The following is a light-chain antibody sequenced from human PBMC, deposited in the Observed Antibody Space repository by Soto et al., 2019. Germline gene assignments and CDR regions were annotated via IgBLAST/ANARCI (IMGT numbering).Light chain of an antibody. J-gene: IGKJ1*01. Sequence: DIQMTQSPSTLSASVGDRVTITCRASQSISSWLAWYQQKPGQAPKLLIYKASTLQSGFPSRFSGSVSGTEFTLAISSLQPDDSATYYCQQYNDNWTFGQGTKVDIK. CDR2: KAS. CDR3: QQYNDNWT. CDR1: QSISSW. V-gene: IGKV1-5*03.